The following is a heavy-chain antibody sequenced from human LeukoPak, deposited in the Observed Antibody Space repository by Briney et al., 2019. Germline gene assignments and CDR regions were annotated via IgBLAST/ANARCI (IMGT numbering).Heavy chain of an antibody. D-gene: IGHD2-15*01. V-gene: IGHV4-59*01. Sequence: AETLSLTCTVPGASITAYYWSWIRQPPGKGLEWIGYVHYSGNTKYSSSLRSRVTTSVAPSRSQFSLKLTSVTAADTAVYYCARGVGCSGGTCYSVYWLDPWGQGTLVTVSS. CDR2: VHYSGNT. CDR1: GASITAYY. CDR3: ARGVGCSGGTCYSVYWLDP. J-gene: IGHJ5*02.